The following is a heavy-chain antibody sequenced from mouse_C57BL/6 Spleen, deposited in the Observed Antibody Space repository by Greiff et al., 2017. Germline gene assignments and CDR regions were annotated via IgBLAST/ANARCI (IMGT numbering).Heavy chain of an antibody. D-gene: IGHD2-5*01. Sequence: QESGPGMVKPSQSLSLTCTVTGYSITSGYDWHWIRHFPGNKLEWMGYISYSGSTNYNPSLKSRISITHDTSKNHFFLKLNSVTTEDTATYYGARGAATYSNYGAMDYWGQGTSVTVSS. CDR3: ARGAATYSNYGAMDY. V-gene: IGHV3-1*01. CDR1: GYSITSGYD. J-gene: IGHJ4*01. CDR2: ISYSGST.